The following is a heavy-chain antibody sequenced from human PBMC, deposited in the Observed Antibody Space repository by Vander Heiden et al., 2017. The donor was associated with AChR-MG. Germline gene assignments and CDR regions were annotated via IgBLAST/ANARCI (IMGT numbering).Heavy chain of an antibody. J-gene: IGHJ6*02. CDR1: GFTCDAYA. CDR2: ISWNSGSI. V-gene: IGHV3-9*01. D-gene: IGHD3-3*01. CDR3: AKGNNSGQKTTIFGVVIMHDYGMDV. Sequence: EVQLVESGGGLVQPGRSLRLSCAASGFTCDAYAMHWVRQAPGKGLEWVSGISWNSGSIGYADSVKGRFTISRDNAKNSLYLQMNSLRAEDTALYYCAKGNNSGQKTTIFGVVIMHDYGMDVWGQGTTVTVSS.